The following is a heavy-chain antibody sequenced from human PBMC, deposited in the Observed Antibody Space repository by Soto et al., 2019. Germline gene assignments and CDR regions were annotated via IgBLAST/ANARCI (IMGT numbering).Heavy chain of an antibody. CDR1: GFTFSSYG. V-gene: IGHV3-30*18. CDR2: ISCDGSNK. Sequence: QVQLVESGGGVVQPGRSLRLSCAASGFTFSSYGMCWVRQAPGKGLEWVALISCDGSNKYYADSVKGRFTISRDNSKNTLYLQMNSLGAEDTAVYYCAKDLMQIVVVTSPYYYYYAMDVWGQGTTVTVSS. CDR3: AKDLMQIVVVTSPYYYYYAMDV. J-gene: IGHJ6*02. D-gene: IGHD2-21*02.